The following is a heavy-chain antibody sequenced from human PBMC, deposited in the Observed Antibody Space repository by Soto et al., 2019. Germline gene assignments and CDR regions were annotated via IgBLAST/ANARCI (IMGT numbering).Heavy chain of an antibody. CDR3: TNWNYPQSD. Sequence: SLNISCAASGFTFNTYGMHCVRQAPGKGLEWVAVISKDGDIKFYADSMKGRFTISRDNSKNTLYLQVNSLRPEDTAVYYCTNWNYPQSDWGQGTRVTSPQ. J-gene: IGHJ4*02. CDR2: ISKDGDIK. CDR1: GFTFNTYG. V-gene: IGHV3-30*18. D-gene: IGHD1-7*01.